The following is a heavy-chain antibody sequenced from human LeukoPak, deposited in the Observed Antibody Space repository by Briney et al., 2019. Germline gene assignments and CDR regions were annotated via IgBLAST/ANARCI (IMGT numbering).Heavy chain of an antibody. CDR3: AKGSGSGWYGWFAP. CDR1: GFTFSTYA. D-gene: IGHD6-19*01. CDR2: ISGSGANT. Sequence: GGSLRLSCAASGFTFSTYAMSWVRQAPGKGLEWVSTISGSGANTYYADSVRGRFTISRDNSKNTFYLQMNTLRADDTAVYYCAKGSGSGWYGWFAPWGQGTLVTVSS. V-gene: IGHV3-23*01. J-gene: IGHJ5*02.